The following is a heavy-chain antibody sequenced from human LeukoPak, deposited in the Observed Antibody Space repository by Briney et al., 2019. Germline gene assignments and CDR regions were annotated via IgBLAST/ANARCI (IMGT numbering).Heavy chain of an antibody. Sequence: ASVKVSCKASGYTFTSYDINWVRQATGQGLEWMGWMNPNSGNTGYAQKFQGRVTMTRNTSISTAYMELSSLRSEDTAVYYCARVAGITIFGVAYFDYWGQGTLVTVSS. D-gene: IGHD3-3*01. CDR1: GYTFTSYD. CDR3: ARVAGITIFGVAYFDY. J-gene: IGHJ4*02. CDR2: MNPNSGNT. V-gene: IGHV1-8*01.